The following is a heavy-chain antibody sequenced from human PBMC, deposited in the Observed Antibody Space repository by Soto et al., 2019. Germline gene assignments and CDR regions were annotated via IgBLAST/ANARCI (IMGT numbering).Heavy chain of an antibody. CDR3: AGGNFRY. V-gene: IGHV1-69*13. Sequence: SVKVSCNASGGTFTSYAISWVRQAPGQGLEWMGGIIPIFGKANYAQKFQGRFTITADEPNTTAYMELTSLTYDDTGVYYCAGGNFRYWGQGTMVTVSS. CDR2: IIPIFGKA. J-gene: IGHJ4*02. CDR1: GGTFTSYA.